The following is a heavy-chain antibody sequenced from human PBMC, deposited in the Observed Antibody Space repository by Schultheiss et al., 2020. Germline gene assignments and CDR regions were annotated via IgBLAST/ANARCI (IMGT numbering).Heavy chain of an antibody. D-gene: IGHD2-2*01. Sequence: GGSLRLSCAASGFTFSSYAMSWVRQAPGKGLEWVSAISSNGGSTFYADSVKGRFTISRDNSKNTLYLQMNSLRAEDTAVYYCATPPPGVVPAAHNGMDVWGQGTTVTVSS. CDR2: ISSNGGST. CDR1: GFTFSSYA. J-gene: IGHJ6*02. V-gene: IGHV3-23*01. CDR3: ATPPPGVVPAAHNGMDV.